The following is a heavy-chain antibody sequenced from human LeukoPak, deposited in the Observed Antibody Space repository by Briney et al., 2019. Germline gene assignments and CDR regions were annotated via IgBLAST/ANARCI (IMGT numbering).Heavy chain of an antibody. CDR1: GGSFSGYY. Sequence: SETLSLTCAVYGGSFSGYYWSWIRQPPGKGLEWIGEINHSGSTNYNPSLKSRVTISVDTSKNQFSLKLSSVTAADTAVYYCARGHRAGLLWWFGPWGQGTLVTVSS. CDR2: INHSGST. CDR3: ARGHRAGLLWWFGP. V-gene: IGHV4-34*01. J-gene: IGHJ5*02. D-gene: IGHD2-15*01.